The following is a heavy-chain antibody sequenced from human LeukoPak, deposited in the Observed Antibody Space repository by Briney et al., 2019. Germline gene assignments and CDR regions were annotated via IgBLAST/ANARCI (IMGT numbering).Heavy chain of an antibody. CDR1: GGSISSYY. Sequence: PSETLSLTCTVSGGSISSYYWSWIRQPPGKGLEWIGYIYYSGSTNYNPSLKSRVTISVDTSKNQFSLKLSSVTAADTAVYYCARVQQWLVSYYFDYWGQGTLVTVSS. D-gene: IGHD6-19*01. J-gene: IGHJ4*02. CDR2: IYYSGST. CDR3: ARVQQWLVSYYFDY. V-gene: IGHV4-59*01.